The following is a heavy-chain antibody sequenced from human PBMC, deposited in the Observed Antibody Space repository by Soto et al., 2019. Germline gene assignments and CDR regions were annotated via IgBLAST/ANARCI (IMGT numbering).Heavy chain of an antibody. J-gene: IGHJ4*02. CDR1: GFVFINYA. V-gene: IGHV3-30-3*01. CDR3: ATSPRYSSTWNMDF. Sequence: QVQLVESGGGVVQPGKSLRLSCAASGFVFINYAMHWVRQAPGKGREWVALISYDGSNEDYADSVEGRFTISRDNSKNTLYLQMNSLRPEDTAVYYCATSPRYSSTWNMDFWGQGILVTVSS. D-gene: IGHD6-13*01. CDR2: ISYDGSNE.